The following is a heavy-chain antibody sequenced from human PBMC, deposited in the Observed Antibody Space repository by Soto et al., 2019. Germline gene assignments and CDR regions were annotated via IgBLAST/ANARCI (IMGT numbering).Heavy chain of an antibody. V-gene: IGHV4-31*03. Sequence: QVQLQESGPGLVKPSQTLSLTCTVSGGSISSGGYYWSWIRQHPGKGLEWIGYIYYSGSTYYNPSLKSRVTISVDTSKNQFSLKLSSVTAADTAVYYCARGGPGGDDDGAFDIWGQGTMVTVSS. CDR3: ARGGPGGDDDGAFDI. CDR2: IYYSGST. CDR1: GGSISSGGYY. D-gene: IGHD5-12*01. J-gene: IGHJ3*02.